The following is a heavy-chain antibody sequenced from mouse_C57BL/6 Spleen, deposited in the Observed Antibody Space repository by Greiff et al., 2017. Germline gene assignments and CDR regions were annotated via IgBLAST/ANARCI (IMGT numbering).Heavy chain of an antibody. CDR2: IDPNSGGT. CDR1: GYTFTSYW. J-gene: IGHJ4*01. D-gene: IGHD2-3*01. Sequence: QVQLQQSGAELVKPGASVKLSCKASGYTFTSYWMHWVKQRPGRGLEWIGRIDPNSGGTKYNEKFKSKATLTVDTPSSTAYMQLRSLTSEDTAVYYCAGGGGYYVGVYAMDYWGQGTSVTVSS. CDR3: AGGGGYYVGVYAMDY. V-gene: IGHV1-72*01.